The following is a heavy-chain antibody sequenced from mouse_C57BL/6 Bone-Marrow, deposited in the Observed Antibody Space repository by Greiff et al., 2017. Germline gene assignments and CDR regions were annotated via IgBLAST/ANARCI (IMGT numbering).Heavy chain of an antibody. CDR2: INPSSGYT. Sequence: VQVVESGADLARPGASVKMSCKASGYTFTSYTMHWVKQRPGQGLEWIGYINPSSGYTKYNQKFKDKATLTADKSSSTAYMQLSSLTSEDSAVYYCARCGVAYWCFDVWGTGTTVTVSS. CDR1: GYTFTSYT. V-gene: IGHV1-4*01. CDR3: ARCGVAYWCFDV. J-gene: IGHJ1*03.